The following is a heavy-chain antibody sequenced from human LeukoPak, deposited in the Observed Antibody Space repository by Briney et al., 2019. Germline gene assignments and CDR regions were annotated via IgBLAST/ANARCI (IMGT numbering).Heavy chain of an antibody. CDR2: ITYDGSNK. J-gene: IGHJ5*01. V-gene: IGHV3-30-3*01. CDR3: ARDGPPVDGTIQSLILLGYWFDS. Sequence: GGSRRLSCAASGFTLSNYGMHWVRQAPGKGLEWVAVITYDGSNKYYADSVKGRFTISRDNRKNTLYLQMNSLRTDDTAVYYCARDGPPVDGTIQSLILLGYWFDSWGQGTLVTVSS. CDR1: GFTLSNYG. D-gene: IGHD6-19*01.